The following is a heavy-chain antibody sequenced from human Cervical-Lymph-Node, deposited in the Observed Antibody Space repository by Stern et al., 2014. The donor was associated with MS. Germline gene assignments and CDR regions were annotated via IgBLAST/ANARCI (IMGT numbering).Heavy chain of an antibody. J-gene: IGHJ4*02. D-gene: IGHD6-13*01. V-gene: IGHV3-23*01. CDR2: IVGSGGSA. CDR1: GFTFTNYP. Sequence: EVQLLESGGALVQPGGSLRLSCAASGFTFTNYPMSWVRQAPGKGLEWVSGIVGSGGSAYYADSVKGRFTISKDSSKNTLYLQMNSLRAEDTALYYCARVLNTWYGPDFAFWGQGTLVTVSS. CDR3: ARVLNTWYGPDFAF.